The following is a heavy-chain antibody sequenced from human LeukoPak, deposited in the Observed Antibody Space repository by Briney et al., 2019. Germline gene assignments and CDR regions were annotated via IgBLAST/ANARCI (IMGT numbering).Heavy chain of an antibody. D-gene: IGHD2-8*01. J-gene: IGHJ3*02. CDR1: GFTFSSYA. Sequence: GGSLRLSCAASGFTFSSYAMSWVRQAPGKGLEWVSAISGSGGSTYYADSVKGRFTISRDNSKNTLYLQMNSLRAEDTAVYYCARDNGRRGKPGAFDIWGQGTMVTVSS. CDR2: ISGSGGST. CDR3: ARDNGRRGKPGAFDI. V-gene: IGHV3-23*01.